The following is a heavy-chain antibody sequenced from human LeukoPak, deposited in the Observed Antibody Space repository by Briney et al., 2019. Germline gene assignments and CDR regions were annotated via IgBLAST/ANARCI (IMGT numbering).Heavy chain of an antibody. V-gene: IGHV1-2*02. Sequence: GASVKVSCKASGYTFTGYYMHWVRQAPGQGLEWVGWINPNSGGTNYAQQFQGRVTMTRDTSISTAYMEVSRLRSDDTAVYYCARVEYYFDTGFDYWGQGTLVTVSS. CDR2: INPNSGGT. D-gene: IGHD3-22*01. CDR1: GYTFTGYY. J-gene: IGHJ4*02. CDR3: ARVEYYFDTGFDY.